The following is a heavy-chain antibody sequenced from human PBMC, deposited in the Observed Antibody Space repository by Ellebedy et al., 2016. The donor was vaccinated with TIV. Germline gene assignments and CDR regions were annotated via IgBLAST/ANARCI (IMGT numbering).Heavy chain of an antibody. J-gene: IGHJ3*01. CDR3: ARDPVGVGPAFDV. CDR1: GLTSSSHA. V-gene: IGHV3-23*01. CDR2: ITESGGNT. D-gene: IGHD4-23*01. Sequence: PGGSLRPSCAASGLTSSSHAMSWVRQAPGKGLEWVSSITESGGNTYYADSVKGRFTISRDNSKDTLYLQMNSLKAEDTAIYYCARDPVGVGPAFDVWGQGTMVTVSS.